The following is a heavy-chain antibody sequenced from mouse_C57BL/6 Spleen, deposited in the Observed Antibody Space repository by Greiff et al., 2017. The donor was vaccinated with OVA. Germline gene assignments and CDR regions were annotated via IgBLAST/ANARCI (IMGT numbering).Heavy chain of an antibody. CDR3: TRDYYGSLGY. D-gene: IGHD1-1*01. CDR1: GYTFTDYE. J-gene: IGHJ2*01. Sequence: VQLQQSGAELVRPGASVTLSCKSSGYTFTDYEMHWVQQTPVHGLEWIGAIDPETGGTAYNQKFKGKAILTADKSSSTAYMELRSLTSEDSAVYYCTRDYYGSLGYWGQGTTLTVSS. CDR2: IDPETGGT. V-gene: IGHV1-15*01.